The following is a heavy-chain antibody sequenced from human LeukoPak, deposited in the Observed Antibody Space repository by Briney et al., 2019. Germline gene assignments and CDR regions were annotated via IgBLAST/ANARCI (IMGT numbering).Heavy chain of an antibody. D-gene: IGHD2-2*01. V-gene: IGHV4-38-2*01. J-gene: IGHJ6*03. Sequence: SSETLSLTCAVSGYSISSGYYWGWIRQPPGKGLEWIGSIYHSGSTYYNPSLKSRVTISVDTSKNQFSLKLSSVTAADTAVYYCARAGPAALTLIYYYYMDVWSKGTTVTVSS. CDR1: GYSISSGYY. CDR2: IYHSGST. CDR3: ARAGPAALTLIYYYYMDV.